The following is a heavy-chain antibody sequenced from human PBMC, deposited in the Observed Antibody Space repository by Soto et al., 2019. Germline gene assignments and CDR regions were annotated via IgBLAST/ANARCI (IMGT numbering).Heavy chain of an antibody. J-gene: IGHJ3*01. CDR2: TSNSGRI. V-gene: IGHV4-59*01. CDR3: ARVWGGAFDF. Sequence: SSETLSLTCTVSGGSISSYHWSWIRQSPGKGLEWIGYTSNSGRINYNPSLKSRVTISVDTSKNQFSLKLSSVTAADTAVYYCARVWGGAFDFWGQGTMVTVSS. CDR1: GGSISSYH. D-gene: IGHD3-10*01.